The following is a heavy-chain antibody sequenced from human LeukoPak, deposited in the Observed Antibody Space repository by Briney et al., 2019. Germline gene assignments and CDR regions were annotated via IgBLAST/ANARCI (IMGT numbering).Heavy chain of an antibody. V-gene: IGHV3-23*01. CDR1: GFTFSTYP. J-gene: IGHJ4*02. Sequence: GGSLRLSCVASGFTFSTYPMSRVRQAAGKGLECVSAISGGGVNTYYADSVKGRFTISRDESKNTLYLQINSLRAEDTAVYYCAKSVGYHSDRSGYYWLGTFDSWGQGTLVTVSS. CDR3: AKSVGYHSDRSGYYWLGTFDS. CDR2: ISGGGVNT. D-gene: IGHD3-22*01.